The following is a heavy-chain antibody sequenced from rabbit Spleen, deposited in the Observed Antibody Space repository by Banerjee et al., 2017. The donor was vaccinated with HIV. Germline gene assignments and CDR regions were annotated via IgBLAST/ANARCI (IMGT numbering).Heavy chain of an antibody. V-gene: IGHV1S45*01. J-gene: IGHJ6*01. CDR3: ARDTGSSFSSYGMDL. Sequence: QEQLVESGGGLVQPEGSQTLTCTASGFSFNNNYYMCWVRQAPGKGLEWIACIAGSSSGFTYSATWAKGRFTCSKTSSTTVTLQMTSLTVADTATYFCARDTGSSFSSYGMDLWGPGTLVTVS. CDR1: GFSFNNNYY. CDR2: IAGSSSGFT. D-gene: IGHD8-1*01.